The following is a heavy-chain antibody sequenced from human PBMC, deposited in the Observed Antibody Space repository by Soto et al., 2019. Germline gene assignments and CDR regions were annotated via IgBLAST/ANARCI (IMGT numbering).Heavy chain of an antibody. CDR2: IYYSGRN. CDR1: GESISSSSYY. D-gene: IGHD2-21*02. J-gene: IGHJ4*02. V-gene: IGHV4-39*01. CDR3: ARQRTTVVTQAYFDH. Sequence: SETLSLTXIVSGESISSSSYYWGWIRQPPGKGLEWIGSIYYSGRNYYNPSLKSRVTISIDTSKNQFSLKLSSVTATDTAVYYCARQRTTVVTQAYFDHWGQGALVTVSS.